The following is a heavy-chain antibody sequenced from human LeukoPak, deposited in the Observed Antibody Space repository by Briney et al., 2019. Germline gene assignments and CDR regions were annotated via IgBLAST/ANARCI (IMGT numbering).Heavy chain of an antibody. Sequence: GGSLRLSCAASGFTFSDYYMSWIRQAPGKGLEGGSYISSSGSTIYYADSVKGRFTISRDNGKNSLYLQMNSLRAEDTAVYYCARSLAWIDSKTGAGDYWGQGTLVTVSS. D-gene: IGHD3-3*01. CDR2: ISSSGSTI. CDR1: GFTFSDYY. V-gene: IGHV3-11*04. CDR3: ARSLAWIDSKTGAGDY. J-gene: IGHJ4*02.